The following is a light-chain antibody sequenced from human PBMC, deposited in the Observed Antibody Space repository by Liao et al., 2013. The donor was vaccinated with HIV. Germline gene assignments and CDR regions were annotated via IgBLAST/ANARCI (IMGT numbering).Light chain of an antibody. V-gene: IGLV3-21*04. Sequence: SYVLTQPPSVSVAPGKTARITCGGNNIGSKSVHWYQQKPGQAPVVVIYYDSDRPSGIPERFSGSNSGNTATLTISRVEAGDEADYYCQVWDSSSDLWVFGGGTKLTVL. CDR1: NIGSKS. CDR3: QVWDSSSDLWV. CDR2: YDS. J-gene: IGLJ3*02.